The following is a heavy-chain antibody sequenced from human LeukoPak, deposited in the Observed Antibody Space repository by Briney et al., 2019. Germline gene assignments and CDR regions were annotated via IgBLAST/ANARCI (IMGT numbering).Heavy chain of an antibody. CDR2: ISSSSSTI. D-gene: IGHD3-22*01. CDR1: GFTFSSYS. CDR3: ARDGGDSSGYYFTENFDY. Sequence: PGGSLRLSCAASGFTFSSYSMNWVRQAPGKGLEGVSYISSSSSTIYYADSVKGRFTISRDNAKNSLYLQMNSLRAEDTAVYYCARDGGDSSGYYFTENFDYWGQGTLVTVSS. V-gene: IGHV3-48*01. J-gene: IGHJ4*02.